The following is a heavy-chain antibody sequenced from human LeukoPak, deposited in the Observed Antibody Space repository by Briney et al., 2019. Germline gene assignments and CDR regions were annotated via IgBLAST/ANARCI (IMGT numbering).Heavy chain of an antibody. Sequence: GGSLRLSCAASGFTFSSYAMSWVRQAPGKGLEWVSAISGSGGSTYYADSVKGRFTISRDNAKNSLYLQMNSLRAEDTAVYYCASGSEWELNYYYYGMDVWGQGTTVTVSS. CDR2: ISGSGGST. CDR3: ASGSEWELNYYYYGMDV. J-gene: IGHJ6*02. D-gene: IGHD1-26*01. V-gene: IGHV3-23*01. CDR1: GFTFSSYA.